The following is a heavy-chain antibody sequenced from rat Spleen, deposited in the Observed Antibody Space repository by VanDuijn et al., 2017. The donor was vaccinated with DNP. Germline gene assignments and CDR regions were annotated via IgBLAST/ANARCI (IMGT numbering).Heavy chain of an antibody. CDR3: TRDEAALVAY. CDR1: GFTFSSYW. V-gene: IGHV5-58*01. J-gene: IGHJ3*01. CDR2: INPDGGTT. Sequence: EVQLVESGGGLVQPGRSLKLSCVASGFTFSSYWMYWIRQAPGKGLEWVTSINPDGGTTHYSDSVRGRFTISRDNAENTVYLQMNSLRSEDTATYYCTRDEAALVAYWGQGTLVTVSS. D-gene: IGHD1-2*01.